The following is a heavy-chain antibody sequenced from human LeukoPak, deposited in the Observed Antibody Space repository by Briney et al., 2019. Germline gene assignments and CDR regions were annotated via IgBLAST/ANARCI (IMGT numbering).Heavy chain of an antibody. J-gene: IGHJ4*02. D-gene: IGHD2-21*01. CDR3: VRNNVVFPDY. CDR1: GGSISSGGYS. V-gene: IGHV4-30-2*01. Sequence: SETLSLTCAVSGGSISSGGYSWSWIRQPPGKGLEWIGYIYHSGSTYYNPSLKSRVTISVDRSKNQFSLKLSSVTAADTAVYYCVRNNVVFPDYWGQGTLVTVSS. CDR2: IYHSGST.